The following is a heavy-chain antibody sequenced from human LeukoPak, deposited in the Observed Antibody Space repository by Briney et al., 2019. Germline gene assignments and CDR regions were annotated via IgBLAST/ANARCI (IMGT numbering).Heavy chain of an antibody. CDR2: IYSGGST. CDR3: ARGLGYCTSTTCLLPFDY. Sequence: GGSLRLSCAASGFAFGSYAMSWVRQAPRKGLECVSVIYSGGSTYYADSVKGRFTVSRDNSKNTLYLQMNSLRAEDTAMYYCARGLGYCTSTTCLLPFDYWGQGTLVTVSS. D-gene: IGHD2-2*01. V-gene: IGHV3-53*01. J-gene: IGHJ4*02. CDR1: GFAFGSYA.